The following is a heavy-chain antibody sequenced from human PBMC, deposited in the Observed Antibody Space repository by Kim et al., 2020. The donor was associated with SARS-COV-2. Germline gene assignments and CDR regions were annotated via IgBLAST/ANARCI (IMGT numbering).Heavy chain of an antibody. CDR2: IYHSGTT. V-gene: IGHV4-34*01. D-gene: IGHD6-13*01. CDR1: GGSFSGYY. CDR3: ARSRYHAPSSFWVRIDP. J-gene: IGHJ5*02. Sequence: SETLSLTCAVYGGSFSGYYWSWIRQPPGKGLEWIGEIYHSGTTKYNPSLKSRITISLDTAKNQFSLKLSSVTAADTAVYFCARSRYHAPSSFWVRIDPWGQGTLVTVSS.